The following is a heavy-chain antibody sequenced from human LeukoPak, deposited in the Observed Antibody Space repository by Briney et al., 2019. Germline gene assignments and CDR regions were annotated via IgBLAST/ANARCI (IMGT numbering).Heavy chain of an antibody. D-gene: IGHD4-23*01. V-gene: IGHV3-23*01. CDR2: ISGSGGRT. Sequence: GGSLRLSCAASGFSFSNAWMSWVRQAPGKGLEWVSAISGSGGRTYYADSVKGRFTISRDNSKNTLYLQMNSLRAEDTAVYYCAKDLRTVVTPNTNWGQGTLVTVSS. CDR3: AKDLRTVVTPNTN. J-gene: IGHJ4*02. CDR1: GFSFSNAW.